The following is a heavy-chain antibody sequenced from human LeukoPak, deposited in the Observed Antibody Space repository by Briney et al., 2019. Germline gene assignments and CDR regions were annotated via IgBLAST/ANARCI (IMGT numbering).Heavy chain of an antibody. CDR2: INPNSGGT. D-gene: IGHD2-15*01. V-gene: IGHV1-2*04. Sequence: GASVKVSCKASGYTFTGYYMHWVRQAPGQGLEWMGWINPNSGGTNYAQKFQGWVAMTRDTSISTAYMELSRLRSDDTAVHYCARGAVVVAATAYWFDPWGQGTLVTVSS. CDR1: GYTFTGYY. CDR3: ARGAVVVAATAYWFDP. J-gene: IGHJ5*02.